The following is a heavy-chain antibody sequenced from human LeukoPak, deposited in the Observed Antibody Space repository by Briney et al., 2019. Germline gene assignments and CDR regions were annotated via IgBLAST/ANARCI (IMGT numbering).Heavy chain of an antibody. CDR2: IIPIVGTA. D-gene: IGHD3-22*01. V-gene: IGHV1-69*05. CDR3: ARGPLPSKIGRGNAFDI. Sequence: SVKVSCKASGCTFSSYAIRWVRQAPGQGLEWMGRIIPIVGTANYAQKFQGRVTITTDESTSTAYMELSSLRSEDTAVYYCARGPLPSKIGRGNAFDIWREDTMVTVSS. CDR1: GCTFSSYA. J-gene: IGHJ3*02.